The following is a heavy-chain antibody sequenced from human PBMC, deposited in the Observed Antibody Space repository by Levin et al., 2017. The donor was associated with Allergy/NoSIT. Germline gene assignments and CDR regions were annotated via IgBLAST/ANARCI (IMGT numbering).Heavy chain of an antibody. CDR3: ARQDGSGSYLGS. D-gene: IGHD1-26*01. V-gene: IGHV4-39*01. Sequence: SETLSLTCTVSGGSINNNNYYWVWIRQAPGKGLDWIGSIHFSGRTYYNPSLKSRVTIFMDASVNQFSLRLSSVTAADTALYFCARQDGSGSYLGSWGQETLVTVSS. J-gene: IGHJ5*02. CDR2: IHFSGRT. CDR1: GGSINNNNYY.